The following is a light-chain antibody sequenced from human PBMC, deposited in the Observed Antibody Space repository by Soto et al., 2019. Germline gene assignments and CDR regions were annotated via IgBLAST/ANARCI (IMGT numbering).Light chain of an antibody. V-gene: IGKV1-9*01. Sequence: IQLTQSPSSLSASVGARVPITCRASQGIAIYLAWYQQKPGEAPKLLIYAASTLYGGVPSRFSGSGSGTDFALTITSLQAEDFATYYCQQLRMYPSTFGGGTKVDIK. CDR3: QQLRMYPST. CDR2: AAS. CDR1: QGIAIY. J-gene: IGKJ4*01.